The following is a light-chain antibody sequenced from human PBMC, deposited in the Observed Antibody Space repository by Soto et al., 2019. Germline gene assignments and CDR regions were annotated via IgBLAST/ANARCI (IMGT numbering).Light chain of an antibody. CDR1: QRVSSN. CDR2: GAS. Sequence: EIVMTQSPATLSVSPGERATLSCRASQRVSSNLAWYQQKPGQAPRLLIYGASTRDTGIPARFSGSGSGTDFTLNISSLQSADFEVYYCQQYNNWPPTFGQGTKVEIK. CDR3: QQYNNWPPT. V-gene: IGKV3-15*01. J-gene: IGKJ1*01.